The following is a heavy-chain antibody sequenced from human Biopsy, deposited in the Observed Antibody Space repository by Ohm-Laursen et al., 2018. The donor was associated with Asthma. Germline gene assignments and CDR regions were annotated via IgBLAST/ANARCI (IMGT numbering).Heavy chain of an antibody. J-gene: IGHJ6*02. CDR3: ARAVDYSHYYGIDV. D-gene: IGHD3-10*01. V-gene: IGHV1-18*01. CDR2: ISVYNGNT. Sequence: ASVKVSCKTSGYTFNSAGITWVRQAPGQGLEWMGWISVYNGNTKVAQKLQDRVTMITDASTSTAYMELRSLRSDNTAVYFCARAVDYSHYYGIDVWGQGTTVTVS. CDR1: GYTFNSAG.